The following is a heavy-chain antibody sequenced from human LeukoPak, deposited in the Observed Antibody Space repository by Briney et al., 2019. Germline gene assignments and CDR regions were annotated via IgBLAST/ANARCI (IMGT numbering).Heavy chain of an antibody. V-gene: IGHV1-18*01. CDR1: GYTFTSYG. Sequence: ASVKVSCKASGYTFTSYGISWMRQAPGQGLEWMGWISAYNGNTNYAQKLQGRVTMTTDTSTSTAYMELRSLRSDDTAVYYCARDTIIVGATAYGMDVWGQGTTVTVSS. CDR3: ARDTIIVGATAYGMDV. D-gene: IGHD1-26*01. J-gene: IGHJ6*02. CDR2: ISAYNGNT.